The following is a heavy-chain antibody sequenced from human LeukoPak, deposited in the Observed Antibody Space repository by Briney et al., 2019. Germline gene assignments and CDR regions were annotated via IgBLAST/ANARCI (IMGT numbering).Heavy chain of an antibody. CDR3: EKRPVVATFDY. CDR2: IHYSGIT. V-gene: IGHV4-59*01. D-gene: IGHD2-15*01. Sequence: PSEILSLTCTVSGGSISGYSWSWIRQPPGKGLEWIGFIHYSGITNYNPSLKSRVTISLDMSKNQFSLRLTSVTTADTAVYYCEKRPVVATFDYWGQGTLVTVSS. CDR1: GGSISGYS. J-gene: IGHJ4*02.